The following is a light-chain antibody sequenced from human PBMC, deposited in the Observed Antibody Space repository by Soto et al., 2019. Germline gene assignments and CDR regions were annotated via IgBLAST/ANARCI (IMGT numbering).Light chain of an antibody. CDR1: SSDVGGYDY. CDR2: EVT. J-gene: IGLJ1*01. Sequence: QSVLTQPPSASGSPGQSVTISCTGTSSDVGGYDYVSWYQQHPGKAPKLMIYEVTIRPSGVSDRFSGSKSGTTASLTVSGLQAEDEADYYCSSYTGGNPSYVFGTGTKV. V-gene: IGLV2-8*01. CDR3: SSYTGGNPSYV.